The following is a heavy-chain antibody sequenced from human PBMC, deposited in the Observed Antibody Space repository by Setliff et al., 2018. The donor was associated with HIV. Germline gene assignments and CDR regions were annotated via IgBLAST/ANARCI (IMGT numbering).Heavy chain of an antibody. CDR3: ARALDFLTEQLNCFFPL. Sequence: GESLKISCKGSGYSFTTYWIAWARQMPGKGLEWMGIIYPGDSDTRYSPSFQGQVTISVDKSISTAYLKWHSLKASDTAIYYCARALDFLTEQLNCFFPLWGRGTLVTVSS. CDR1: GYSFTTYW. D-gene: IGHD3-9*01. V-gene: IGHV5-51*01. CDR2: IYPGDSDT. J-gene: IGHJ2*01.